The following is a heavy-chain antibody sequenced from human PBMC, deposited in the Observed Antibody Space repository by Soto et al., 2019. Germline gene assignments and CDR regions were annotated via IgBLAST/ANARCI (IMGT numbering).Heavy chain of an antibody. D-gene: IGHD6-13*01. Sequence: QVQLVQSGAEVKKPGASVKVSCKASGYTFTSYYMHWVRQAPGQGLEWMGIINPSGGSTSYAQKCQGRVTMTRDTSTSTVYIELSSLRSEDTAVYYCASAGDDSSSWYSQAGYWGQGTLVTVSS. CDR1: GYTFTSYY. J-gene: IGHJ4*02. V-gene: IGHV1-46*01. CDR2: INPSGGST. CDR3: ASAGDDSSSWYSQAGY.